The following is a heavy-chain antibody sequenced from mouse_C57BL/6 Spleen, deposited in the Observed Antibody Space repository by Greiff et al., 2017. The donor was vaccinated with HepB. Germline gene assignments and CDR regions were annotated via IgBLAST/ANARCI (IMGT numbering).Heavy chain of an antibody. J-gene: IGHJ3*01. CDR2: INPYNGGT. CDR3: ASPGDYDGFAY. V-gene: IGHV1-19*01. Sequence: VQLQQSGPVLVKPGASVKMSCKASGYTFTDYYMNWVKQSHGKSLEWIGVINPYNGGTSYNQKFKGKATLTVDKSSSTAYMELNSLTSEDSAVYYCASPGDYDGFAYWGQGTLVTVS. D-gene: IGHD2-4*01. CDR1: GYTFTDYY.